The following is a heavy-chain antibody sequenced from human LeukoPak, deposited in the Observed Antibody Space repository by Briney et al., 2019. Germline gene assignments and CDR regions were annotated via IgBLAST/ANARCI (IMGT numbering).Heavy chain of an antibody. J-gene: IGHJ3*02. Sequence: GESLKISCKGSGYRFTSYWIGWVRQMPGKGLEWMGIIYPGDSDTRYSPSFQGQVPISADKSNSTAYLQWSSLKASDTVMYYCARQDDQDAFDIWGQGTMVTVSS. CDR3: ARQDDQDAFDI. D-gene: IGHD3-3*01. V-gene: IGHV5-51*01. CDR1: GYRFTSYW. CDR2: IYPGDSDT.